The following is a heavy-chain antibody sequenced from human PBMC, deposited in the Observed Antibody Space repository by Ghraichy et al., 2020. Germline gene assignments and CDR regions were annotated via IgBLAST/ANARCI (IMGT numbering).Heavy chain of an antibody. Sequence: SGPTLVKPTQTLTLTCTFSGFSLSTSGVGVGWIRQPPGKALEWLALIYWDDDKRYSPSLKSRLTITKDTSKNQVVLTMTNMDPVDTATYYCARWVRGVKRYYYYYMDVWGKGTTVTVSS. D-gene: IGHD3-10*01. CDR1: GFSLSTSGVG. CDR2: IYWDDDK. J-gene: IGHJ6*03. V-gene: IGHV2-5*02. CDR3: ARWVRGVKRYYYYYMDV.